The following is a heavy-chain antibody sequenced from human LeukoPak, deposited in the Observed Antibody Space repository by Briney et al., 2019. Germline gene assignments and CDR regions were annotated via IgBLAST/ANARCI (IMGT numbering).Heavy chain of an antibody. V-gene: IGHV1-69*13. CDR2: IIPIFGTA. CDR1: GGTFSSYA. CDR3: AGGVRWRWELLYYFDY. J-gene: IGHJ4*02. Sequence: SVKVSCKASGGTFSSYAISWVRQAPGQGLEWMGGIIPIFGTANYAQKFQGRVTITADESASTAYMELSSLRSEDTAVYYCAGGVRWRWELLYYFDYWGQGTLVTVSS. D-gene: IGHD1-26*01.